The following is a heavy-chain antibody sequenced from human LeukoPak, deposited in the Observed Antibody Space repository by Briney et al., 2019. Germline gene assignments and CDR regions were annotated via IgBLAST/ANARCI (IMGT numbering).Heavy chain of an antibody. Sequence: GGSLRLSCAASGFTFSSYWMNWVRQAPGKGLEWVSAISGSGGSTYYADSVKGRFTISRDNSKNTLYLQMNSLRAEDTAVYYCAKDWYDSSGYYYYYYGMDVWGQGTTVTVSS. CDR3: AKDWYDSSGYYYYYYGMDV. V-gene: IGHV3-23*01. CDR1: GFTFSSYW. CDR2: ISGSGGST. J-gene: IGHJ6*02. D-gene: IGHD3-22*01.